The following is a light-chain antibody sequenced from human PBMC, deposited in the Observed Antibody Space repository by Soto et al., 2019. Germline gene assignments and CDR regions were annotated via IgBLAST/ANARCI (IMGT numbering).Light chain of an antibody. CDR1: RSVGNNY. V-gene: IGKV3-20*01. CDR2: DAS. Sequence: EIVLTQSPGTLSLSPGERVTLSCRASRSVGNNYLAWYQQRPGQAPNLLIYDASSRATGIPDRFSGSGSGTDSTLTITRLEPEDSALYYCQQYGSSPRTFGQGTKVDIK. J-gene: IGKJ1*01. CDR3: QQYGSSPRT.